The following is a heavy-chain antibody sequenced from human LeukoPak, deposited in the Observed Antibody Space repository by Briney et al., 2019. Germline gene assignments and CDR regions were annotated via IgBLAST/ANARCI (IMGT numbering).Heavy chain of an antibody. Sequence: ASVKVSCKASGFTFTSSAVQWVRQARGQRLEWIGWIVVGSGNTGYAQKFQGRVTITRNTSISTAYMELSSLRSEDTAVYYCARGGYCSSTSCYDYWGQGTLVTVSS. J-gene: IGHJ4*02. CDR2: IVVGSGNT. V-gene: IGHV1-58*01. CDR1: GFTFTSSA. D-gene: IGHD2-2*01. CDR3: ARGGYCSSTSCYDY.